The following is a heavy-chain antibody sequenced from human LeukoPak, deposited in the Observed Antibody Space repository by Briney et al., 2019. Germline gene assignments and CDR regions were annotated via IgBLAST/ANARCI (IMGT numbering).Heavy chain of an antibody. D-gene: IGHD2-2*01. V-gene: IGHV3-7*01. CDR3: ASLAKDIVVVPAAPVFDY. CDR1: GFTFSSYW. Sequence: GGSLRLSCAASGFTFSSYWMSWVRQAPGKELEWVANIKQDGSEKYYVDSVKGRFTISRDNAKNSLYLQMNSLRAEDTAVYYCASLAKDIVVVPAAPVFDYWGQGTLVTVSS. J-gene: IGHJ4*02. CDR2: IKQDGSEK.